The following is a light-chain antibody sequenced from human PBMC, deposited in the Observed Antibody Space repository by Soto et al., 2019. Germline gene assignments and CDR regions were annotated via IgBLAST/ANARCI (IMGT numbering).Light chain of an antibody. J-gene: IGLJ3*02. V-gene: IGLV1-40*01. CDR2: GNT. Sequence: QSVLTQPPSVSGAPGQRVTISCTGSSSNIGAGYDVHWYQQRPGTAPKLLIFGNTNRPSGVPDRFSGSKSGTSASLAITGLQAEDEADYYCSSYAGSNTWAFGGGTQLSVL. CDR3: SSYAGSNTWA. CDR1: SSNIGAGYD.